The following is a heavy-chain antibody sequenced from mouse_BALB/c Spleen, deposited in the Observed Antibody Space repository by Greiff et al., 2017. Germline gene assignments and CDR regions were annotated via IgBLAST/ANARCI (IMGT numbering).Heavy chain of an antibody. Sequence: VQLQQSGAELVKPGASVKLSCKASGYTFTSYYMYWVKQRPGQGLEWIGEINPSNGGTNFNEKFKSKATLTVDKSSSTAYMQLSSLTSEDSAVYYCTRGGNYPDWGQGTLVTVSA. V-gene: IGHV1S81*02. CDR3: TRGGNYPD. D-gene: IGHD2-1*01. CDR2: INPSNGGT. CDR1: GYTFTSYY. J-gene: IGHJ3*01.